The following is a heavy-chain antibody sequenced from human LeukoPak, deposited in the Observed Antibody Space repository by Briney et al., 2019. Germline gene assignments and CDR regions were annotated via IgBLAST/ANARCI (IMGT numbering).Heavy chain of an antibody. J-gene: IGHJ5*02. V-gene: IGHV1-69*13. CDR3: ASSFYYDSSGYYYFNWFDP. CDR1: GGTFSSYA. D-gene: IGHD3-22*01. CDR2: ITPIFGTA. Sequence: SVKVSCKASGGTFSSYAISWVRQAPGQGLEWMGGITPIFGTANYAQKFQGRVTITADESTSTAYMELSSLRSEDTAVYYCASSFYYDSSGYYYFNWFDPWGQGTLVTVSS.